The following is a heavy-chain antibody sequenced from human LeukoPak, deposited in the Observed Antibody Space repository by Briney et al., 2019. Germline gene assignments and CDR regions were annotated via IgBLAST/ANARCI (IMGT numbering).Heavy chain of an antibody. CDR2: INPNSGGT. CDR1: GYTFTGYY. CDR3: ARDGTEETGELDY. D-gene: IGHD1-1*01. V-gene: IGHV1-2*02. Sequence: ASVKVSCKASGYTFTGYYMHWVRQAPGQGLEWMGWINPNSGGTNYAQKFQGRVTMTRDTSISTAYMELSRLRSDDTAVYYCARDGTEETGELDYWGQGTLVTVSS. J-gene: IGHJ4*02.